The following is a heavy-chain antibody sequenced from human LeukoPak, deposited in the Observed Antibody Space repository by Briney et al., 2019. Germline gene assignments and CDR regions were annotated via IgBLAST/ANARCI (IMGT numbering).Heavy chain of an antibody. J-gene: IGHJ5*02. Sequence: SGGSLRLSCAASGLTGSHNYVSWVRQAPGKGLEWVSAIHTSGDTCYADSVKGRFTISRDTSKNTLYLHINSLRVEDTAVYYCIVFGDSNHWGQGTLVTVSS. CDR1: GLTGSHNY. CDR2: IHTSGDT. CDR3: IVFGDSNH. D-gene: IGHD4-17*01. V-gene: IGHV3-53*01.